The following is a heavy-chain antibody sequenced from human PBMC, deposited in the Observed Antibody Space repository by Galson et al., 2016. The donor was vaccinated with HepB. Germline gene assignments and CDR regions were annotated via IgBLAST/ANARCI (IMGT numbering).Heavy chain of an antibody. Sequence: SLRLSCAASGFTFSTYAMTWVRQAPGKGLEWVSALSGSGTSTYYADSVKGRFTISRDNSKNKLYLQMNSLRAEDTAVYYCAKGGHYDFWSGYTNWFDPWGQGTLVTVSS. CDR1: GFTFSTYA. V-gene: IGHV3-23*01. J-gene: IGHJ5*02. CDR2: LSGSGTST. D-gene: IGHD3-3*01. CDR3: AKGGHYDFWSGYTNWFDP.